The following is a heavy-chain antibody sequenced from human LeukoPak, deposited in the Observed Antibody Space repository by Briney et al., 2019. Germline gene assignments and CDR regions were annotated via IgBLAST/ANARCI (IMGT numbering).Heavy chain of an antibody. Sequence: PGGSLRLPCAVSGITLSNYGMSWVRQAPGKGLEGVAGISYSGGGTNYADSVKGRFTISRDNAKNTLYLQMNTLRAEDTAVYFCANRGPVIMVLLVGFHKEVYYFATRGPGDLVPVS. V-gene: IGHV3-23*01. D-gene: IGHD3-10*01. CDR3: ANRGPVIMVLLVGFHKEVYYFAT. CDR1: GITLSNYG. CDR2: ISYSGGGT. J-gene: IGHJ4*02.